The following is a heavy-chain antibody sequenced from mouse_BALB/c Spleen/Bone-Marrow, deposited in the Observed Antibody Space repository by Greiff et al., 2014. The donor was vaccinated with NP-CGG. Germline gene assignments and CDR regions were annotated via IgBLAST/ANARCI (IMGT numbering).Heavy chain of an antibody. D-gene: IGHD1-1*01. CDR2: IDPANGNT. Sequence: EVQVVESGAELVKPGASVKLSCTASGFNIKDTYMHWVKQRPEQGLEWIGRIDPANGNTKYDPKFQGKATITADPSSNTAYLQLSSLTSEDTAFYYCANYYYGSSLFAYWGQGTLVTVSA. V-gene: IGHV14-3*02. CDR3: ANYYYGSSLFAY. CDR1: GFNIKDTY. J-gene: IGHJ3*01.